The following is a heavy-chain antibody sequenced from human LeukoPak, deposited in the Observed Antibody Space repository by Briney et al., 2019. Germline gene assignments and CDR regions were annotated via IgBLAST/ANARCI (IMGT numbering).Heavy chain of an antibody. Sequence: GGSLRLSCVASGFTFSSYWMHWVRQAPGKGLVWVSRINSDGGTTIYADSVKGRFTISRDNAKNTLYLQMNSLRAEDTAVYYCARDYYYYGLDVWGQGTTVTVSS. V-gene: IGHV3-74*01. CDR1: GFTFSSYW. CDR3: ARDYYYYGLDV. CDR2: INSDGGTT. J-gene: IGHJ6*02.